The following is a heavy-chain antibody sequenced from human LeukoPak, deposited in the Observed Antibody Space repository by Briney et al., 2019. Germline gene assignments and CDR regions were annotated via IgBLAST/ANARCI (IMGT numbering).Heavy chain of an antibody. V-gene: IGHV4-39*01. CDR1: GASVYSGDYY. J-gene: IGHJ4*01. Sequence: SETLSLTCSVAGASVYSGDYYWAWIRQPPGQSLDYIGAVYYSGVTFDNPSLSGRITMSVDTSKNQFSLNLASVTATDTAIYYCARRGVFGSDNYFEYWGQGILVIVSS. CDR2: VYYSGVT. CDR3: ARRGVFGSDNYFEY. D-gene: IGHD3-10*01.